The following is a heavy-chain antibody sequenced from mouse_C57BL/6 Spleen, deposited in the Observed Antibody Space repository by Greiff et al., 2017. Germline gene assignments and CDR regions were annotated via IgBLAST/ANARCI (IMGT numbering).Heavy chain of an antibody. D-gene: IGHD1-1*01. CDR3: ARSFNYYGSSYWYFDV. Sequence: QVQLQQPGTELVKPGASVKLSCKASGYTFTSYWMHWVKQRPGQGLEWIGNINPSNGGTNYNEKFKSKATLTVDKSSSTAYMQLSILTSEDSAVYYCARSFNYYGSSYWYFDVWGTGTTVTVSS. CDR2: INPSNGGT. J-gene: IGHJ1*03. CDR1: GYTFTSYW. V-gene: IGHV1-53*01.